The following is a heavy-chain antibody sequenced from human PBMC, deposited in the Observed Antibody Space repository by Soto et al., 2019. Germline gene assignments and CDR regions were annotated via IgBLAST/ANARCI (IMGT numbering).Heavy chain of an antibody. CDR3: ARRALPQCINGVCYKDGFWDY. D-gene: IGHD2-8*01. Sequence: SSETLSLTCTVSGGSVSSGGYYWSWIRQLPGTGLEWIGYIYYSGTTYFNPSLKSRASISLDTSKNEFSLKLTSVTAADTAVYYCARRALPQCINGVCYKDGFWDYWGQGALVTVSS. CDR2: IYYSGTT. J-gene: IGHJ4*02. CDR1: GGSVSSGGYY. V-gene: IGHV4-31*03.